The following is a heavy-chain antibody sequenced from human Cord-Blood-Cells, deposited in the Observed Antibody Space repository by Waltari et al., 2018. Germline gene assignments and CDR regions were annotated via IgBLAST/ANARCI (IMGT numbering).Heavy chain of an antibody. CDR3: ARPYSSSWYANDAFDI. D-gene: IGHD6-13*01. Sequence: QLQLQESGPGLVKPSETLSLTCTVSGGSISSRSYYWGWIRQPPGKGLEWTGSIYYSGSTYYNPSLKSRVTISVDTSKNQFSLKLSSVTAADTAVYYCARPYSSSWYANDAFDIWGQGTMVTVSS. J-gene: IGHJ3*02. CDR1: GGSISSRSYY. CDR2: IYYSGST. V-gene: IGHV4-39*01.